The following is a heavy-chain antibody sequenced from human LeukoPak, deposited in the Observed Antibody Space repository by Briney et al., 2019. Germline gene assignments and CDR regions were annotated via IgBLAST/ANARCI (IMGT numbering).Heavy chain of an antibody. CDR3: ANRHYGSGSWVGYFDY. J-gene: IGHJ4*02. V-gene: IGHV4-39*01. Sequence: SETLSLTCTVSGVSISSSNSYWGWIRQPPGKGLEWIGSIYYSGSTYYNPSLKSRVTISVDTSKNQFSLKLSSVTAADTAVYYCANRHYGSGSWVGYFDYWGQGTLVTVSS. D-gene: IGHD3-10*01. CDR2: IYYSGST. CDR1: GVSISSSNSY.